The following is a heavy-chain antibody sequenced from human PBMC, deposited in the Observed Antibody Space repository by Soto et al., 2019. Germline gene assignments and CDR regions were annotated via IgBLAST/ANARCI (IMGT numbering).Heavy chain of an antibody. D-gene: IGHD2-15*01. CDR3: ARKSTRRMGRYV. CDR2: INHSGST. V-gene: IGHV4-34*01. CDR1: CVSFSGYY. J-gene: IGHJ6*04. Sequence: LETLSLTCAVYCVSFSGYYWSWLCQTQGKGLEWIGEINHSGSTKYNPSLKSRVTISADKSKNQFXRKLSSVTAAETAVYYCARKSTRRMGRYVGGKGTEVTVSS.